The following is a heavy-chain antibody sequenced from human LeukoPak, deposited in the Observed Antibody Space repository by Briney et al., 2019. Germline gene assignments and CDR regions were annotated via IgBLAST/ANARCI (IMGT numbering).Heavy chain of an antibody. CDR1: GFTFDDYA. CDR2: ISWNSDSI. CDR3: AKDIASRRDGYFDL. Sequence: GGSLRLSCAASGFTFDDYAMHWVRQAPGEGREWVSGISWNSDSIAYADSVKGRFILSGDNTKNSLYLEMNSLSPEDMALYYCAKDIASRRDGYFDLWGRGTLVTVSS. D-gene: IGHD1-1*01. J-gene: IGHJ2*01. V-gene: IGHV3-9*03.